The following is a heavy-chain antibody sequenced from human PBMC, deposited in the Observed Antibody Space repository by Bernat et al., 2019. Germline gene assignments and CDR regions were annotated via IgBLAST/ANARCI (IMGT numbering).Heavy chain of an antibody. CDR3: ARGENFFDY. J-gene: IGHJ4*02. V-gene: IGHV3-66*01. CDR1: GFTFSSYW. D-gene: IGHD2/OR15-2a*01. Sequence: EVQLVESGGGLVQPGGSLRLSCAASGFTFSSYWMHWVRQAPRKGLEWVSVIYSGGSTYYADSVKGRFTISRDNSKNTLYLQMNSLRAEDMAVYYCARGENFFDYWGQGALVTVSS. CDR2: IYSGGST.